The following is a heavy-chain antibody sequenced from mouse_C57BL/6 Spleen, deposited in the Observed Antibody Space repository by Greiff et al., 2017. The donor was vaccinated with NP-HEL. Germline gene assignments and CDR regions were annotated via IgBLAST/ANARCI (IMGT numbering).Heavy chain of an antibody. CDR1: GYAFSSSW. Sequence: QVHVKQSGPELVKPGASVKISCKASGYAFSSSWMNWVKQRPGKGLEWIGRIYPGDGDTNYNGKFKGKAPLTADKSSSTAYMPLSCLTSEYSAVYVSARSYDGYEVYFDYWGQGTTLTVSS. J-gene: IGHJ2*01. V-gene: IGHV1-82*01. D-gene: IGHD2-3*01. CDR2: IYPGDGDT. CDR3: ARSYDGYEVYFDY.